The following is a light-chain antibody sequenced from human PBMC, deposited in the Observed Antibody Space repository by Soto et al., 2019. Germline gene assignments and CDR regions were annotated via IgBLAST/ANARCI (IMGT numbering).Light chain of an antibody. CDR1: KNDIGVYHF. CDR3: KSYAGSNTYV. J-gene: IGLJ1*01. Sequence: QSALTRPPSASGSPGQSVTICCTGTKNDIGVYHFVSWYQHHPGKAPRLIIYEVVQRPSGVPDRFSGSKSGNTASLTVSGLQAADEADYFCKSYAGSNTYVFGSGTKVTAL. V-gene: IGLV2-8*01. CDR2: EVV.